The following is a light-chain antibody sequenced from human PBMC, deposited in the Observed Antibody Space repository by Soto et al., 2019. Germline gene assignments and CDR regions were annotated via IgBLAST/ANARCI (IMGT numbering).Light chain of an antibody. J-gene: IGLJ2*01. CDR3: CSYAGSTSVL. CDR1: SSDVGGYNY. V-gene: IGLV2-11*01. Sequence: QSALTQPRSVSGSPGQSVTISCTGTSSDVGGYNYVSWYQQYPGKAPKLMIYDVTKRPSGVPDRFSGSKSGNTASLTISGLQAEDEADYYCCSYAGSTSVLFGGGTKLTVL. CDR2: DVT.